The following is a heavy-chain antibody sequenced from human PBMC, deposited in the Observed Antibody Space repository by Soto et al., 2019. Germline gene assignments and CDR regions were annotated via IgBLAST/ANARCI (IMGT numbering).Heavy chain of an antibody. D-gene: IGHD3-10*01. V-gene: IGHV3-23*01. J-gene: IGHJ4*02. CDR3: AKEAYYYGSGSQYYFDY. CDR1: GFTFSSYA. Sequence: GGSLRLSCAASGFTFSSYAMSWVRQAPGKGLEWVSAISGSGGSTYYADSVKGRFTISRDNSKNTLYLQMNSLRAEDMDVYDCAKEAYYYGSGSQYYFDYWGQGTLVTVSS. CDR2: ISGSGGST.